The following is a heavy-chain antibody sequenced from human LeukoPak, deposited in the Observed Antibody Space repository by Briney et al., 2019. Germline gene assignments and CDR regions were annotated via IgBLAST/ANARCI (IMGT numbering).Heavy chain of an antibody. V-gene: IGHV3-21*01. CDR2: ISSSSSYI. CDR1: GFPFSSYS. Sequence: GGCLRLSCAAPGFPFSSYSMTSGRQAPGKGLEWVSSISSSSSYIYYADSVKGRFTISRDNAKNSLYLQMNSLRAEDTAVYYCAREAVTTEAFDYWGQGTLVTVSS. CDR3: AREAVTTEAFDY. J-gene: IGHJ4*02. D-gene: IGHD4-4*01.